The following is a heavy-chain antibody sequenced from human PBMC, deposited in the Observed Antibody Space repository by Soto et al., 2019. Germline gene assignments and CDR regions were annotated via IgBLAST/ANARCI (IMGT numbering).Heavy chain of an antibody. J-gene: IGHJ3*01. CDR2: VYGDDDR. V-gene: IGHV2-5*02. CDR1: GFSLSTLGAG. Sequence: QITLKESGPTLVKPTQVLTLTCRFSGFSLSTLGAGVGWVRQPPGKALEWLALVYGDDDRQYSPSLTTRLTITKDTYKNQVVLTLTNMDPVDTGTYFCAHTQLTTGAYAVDVWGQWTIVTVSS. CDR3: AHTQLTTGAYAVDV. D-gene: IGHD1-1*01.